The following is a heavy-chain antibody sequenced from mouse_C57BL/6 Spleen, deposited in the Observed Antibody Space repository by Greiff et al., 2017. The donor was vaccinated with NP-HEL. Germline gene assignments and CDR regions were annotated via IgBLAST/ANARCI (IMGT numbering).Heavy chain of an antibody. J-gene: IGHJ2*01. CDR1: GFTFTSYA. CDR3: AREPGNYGYYFDY. Sequence: DVMLVESGGGLVKPGGSLKLSCAASGFTFTSYAMSWFRQTPEKRLEWVATISDGGSYTYYPANVKGRFTISRDNAKNNLYLQMSHLKSEDTARYYCAREPGNYGYYFDYWGQGTTLTVSS. D-gene: IGHD1-2*01. V-gene: IGHV5-4*01. CDR2: ISDGGSYT.